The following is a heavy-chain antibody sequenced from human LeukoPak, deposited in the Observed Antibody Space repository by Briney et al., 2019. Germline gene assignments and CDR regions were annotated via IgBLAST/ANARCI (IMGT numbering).Heavy chain of an antibody. CDR2: ISTDGSRP. Sequence: GGSLRLSCAASGFTFSSYWMHWVRQAPGKGLVWVSGISTDGSRPRYADSVNGRFTISRDNAKNSLYLQMNSLRAEDTAVYYCARPRDGYHFADGKEVWGQRTTVNVSS. CDR1: GFTFSSYW. CDR3: ARPRDGYHFADGKEV. J-gene: IGHJ6*02. D-gene: IGHD5-24*01. V-gene: IGHV3-74*01.